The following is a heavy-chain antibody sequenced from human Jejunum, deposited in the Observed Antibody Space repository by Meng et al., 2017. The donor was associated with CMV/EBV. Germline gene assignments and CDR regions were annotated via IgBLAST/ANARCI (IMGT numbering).Heavy chain of an antibody. D-gene: IGHD7-27*01. CDR3: ARDVWGFDY. J-gene: IGHJ4*02. CDR1: GYTFTDHK. V-gene: IGHV1-18*04. CDR2: ISLGNGQT. Sequence: QVHLLQSGAEVNKPGASVKISCKTSGYTFTDHKIGWVRQAPGQGIEWVGWISLGNGQTVYGHKLQGRVTVTTDTSTSTAYMELRSLRSDDTAMYYCARDVWGFDYWGQGTLVTVSS.